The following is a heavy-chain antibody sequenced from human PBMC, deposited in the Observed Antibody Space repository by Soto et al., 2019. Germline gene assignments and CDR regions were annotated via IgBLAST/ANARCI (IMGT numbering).Heavy chain of an antibody. V-gene: IGHV1-18*01. D-gene: IGHD3-10*01. Sequence: ASVKVSCKASGYMCVTYGITWVRQAPVQGLEWMVCLSAYNGNTKYAQNLQGRVTMTTDASKSTAYMEMRSLRSDDTAVYYCARDLDGSGSYYTDYWG. J-gene: IGHJ4*01. CDR3: ARDLDGSGSYYTDY. CDR2: LSAYNGNT. CDR1: GYMCVTYG.